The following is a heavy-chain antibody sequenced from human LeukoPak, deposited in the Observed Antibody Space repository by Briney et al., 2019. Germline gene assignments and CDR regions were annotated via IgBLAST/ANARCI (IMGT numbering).Heavy chain of an antibody. CDR3: ARDGRGLANGDFDY. Sequence: ASVKVSCKASGYTFTSYAMNWVRQAPEQGLEWMGWINTNTGNPTYAQGFTGRFVFSLDTSVSTAYLQISSLKAEDTAVYYCARDGRGLANGDFDYWGQGTLVTVSS. V-gene: IGHV7-4-1*02. J-gene: IGHJ4*02. CDR1: GYTFTSYA. D-gene: IGHD1-26*01. CDR2: INTNTGNP.